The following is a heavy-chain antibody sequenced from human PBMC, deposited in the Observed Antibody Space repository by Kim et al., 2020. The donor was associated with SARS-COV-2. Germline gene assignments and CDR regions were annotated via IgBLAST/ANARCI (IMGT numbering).Heavy chain of an antibody. CDR3: ARVQWTSICFDY. J-gene: IGHJ4*02. Sequence: GGSLRLSCAASGFSFSDYYMSWIRQAPGKGLEWVSYISAPGSTIYYADSMQGRFTVSRDNAKNSVYLEMDSLRAEDTAVYYCARVQWTSICFDYWGQGTLVTVSS. CDR2: ISAPGSTI. CDR1: GFSFSDYY. D-gene: IGHD6-13*01. V-gene: IGHV3-11*01.